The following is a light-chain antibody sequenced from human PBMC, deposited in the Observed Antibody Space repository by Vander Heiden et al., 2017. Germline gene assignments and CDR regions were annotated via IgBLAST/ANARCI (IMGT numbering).Light chain of an antibody. Sequence: DTVMTQSPDSLAVSLGERATTTCRSSQSLFFRSDDKNYLAWFQQKVGQPPKQLIYWASFREPGVPDRFIGSGSGTDFTLTISSLQPEDVAVYYCQQYYSTPWTFGQGTKVEVK. CDR1: QSLFFRSDDKNY. CDR2: WAS. CDR3: QQYYSTPWT. J-gene: IGKJ1*01. V-gene: IGKV4-1*01.